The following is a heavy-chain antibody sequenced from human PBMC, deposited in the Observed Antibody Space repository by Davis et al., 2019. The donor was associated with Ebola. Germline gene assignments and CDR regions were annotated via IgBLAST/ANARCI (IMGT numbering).Heavy chain of an antibody. J-gene: IGHJ5*02. D-gene: IGHD4-11*01. CDR1: GCSISSYY. CDR3: ARSSLLYSNYVGFDP. CDR2: IYYSGST. V-gene: IGHV4-59*08. Sequence: SETLSLTCTVSGCSISSYYWSWIRQPPGKGLEWIGYIYYSGSTNYNPSLKSRVTISVDTSKNQFSLKLSSVTAADTAVYYCARSSLLYSNYVGFDPWGQGTLVTVSS.